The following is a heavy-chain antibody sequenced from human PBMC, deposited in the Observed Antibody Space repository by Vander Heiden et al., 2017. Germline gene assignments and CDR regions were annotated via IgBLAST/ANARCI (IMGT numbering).Heavy chain of an antibody. Sequence: QVQLVESGGGVVQPGRSLRLSCAASGFPFSSYGMHWVRQAPGKGLEWVAVIWYDGSNKYYADSVKGRFTISRDNSKNTLYLQMNSLRAEDTAVYYCASGAGGIGHFQHWGQGTLVTVSS. CDR3: ASGAGGIGHFQH. D-gene: IGHD6-13*01. CDR1: GFPFSSYG. V-gene: IGHV3-33*01. J-gene: IGHJ1*01. CDR2: IWYDGSNK.